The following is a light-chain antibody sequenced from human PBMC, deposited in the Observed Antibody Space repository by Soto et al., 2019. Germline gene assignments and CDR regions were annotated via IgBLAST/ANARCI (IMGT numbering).Light chain of an antibody. CDR1: NIGRKT. J-gene: IGLJ1*01. Sequence: SSELTQPPSVSVAPGQTARVTCGGNNIGRKTVHWYQPKPGQAPGVVVYDDSARPSGIPERFSGSNSGNTATLTISRVEAGDEADYYCQVWDNSSDQYVFGIGTKVTVL. CDR3: QVWDNSSDQYV. V-gene: IGLV3-21*02. CDR2: DDS.